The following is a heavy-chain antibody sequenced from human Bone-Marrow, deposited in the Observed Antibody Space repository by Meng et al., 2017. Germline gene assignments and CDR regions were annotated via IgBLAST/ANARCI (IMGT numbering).Heavy chain of an antibody. CDR1: GGSFSGYY. Sequence: QVQLQQWGAGLLKPSETLSLTAAVYGGSFSGYYWSWIRQPPGKGLXWIGEINHSGSTNYNPSLKSRVTISVDTSKNQFSLKLSSVTAADTAVYYCARDGGYWGQGTLVTVSS. D-gene: IGHD3-16*01. CDR2: INHSGST. J-gene: IGHJ4*02. V-gene: IGHV4-34*01. CDR3: ARDGGY.